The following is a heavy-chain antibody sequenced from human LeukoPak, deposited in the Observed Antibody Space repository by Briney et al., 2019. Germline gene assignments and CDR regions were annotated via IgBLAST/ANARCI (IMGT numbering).Heavy chain of an antibody. CDR1: GGSISSSSYY. V-gene: IGHV4-39*01. CDR2: IYYSGST. J-gene: IGHJ4*02. CDR3: ARRIAVAAHFDY. D-gene: IGHD6-19*01. Sequence: PSETLSLTCTVSGGSISSSSYYWGWIRQPPGKGLEWIGSIYYSGSTYYNPSLKSRVTISVDTSKNQCSLKLSSVTAADTAVYYCARRIAVAAHFDYWGQGTLVTVSS.